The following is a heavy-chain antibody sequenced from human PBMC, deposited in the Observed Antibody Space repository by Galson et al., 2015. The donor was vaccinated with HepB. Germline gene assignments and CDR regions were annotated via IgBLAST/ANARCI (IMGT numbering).Heavy chain of an antibody. CDR1: GFTFDDYA. CDR3: AKDSYSNRNYGIDG. J-gene: IGHJ6*02. Sequence: SLRLSCAASGFTFDDYAMHWVRQAPGKGLEWVPGISWNSAQIWYADSVKGRFTISRDNAKNSVYLQMNSLRVEDSALYYCAKDSYSNRNYGIDGWGQGTTVTVSS. V-gene: IGHV3-9*01. CDR2: ISWNSAQI. D-gene: IGHD4-11*01.